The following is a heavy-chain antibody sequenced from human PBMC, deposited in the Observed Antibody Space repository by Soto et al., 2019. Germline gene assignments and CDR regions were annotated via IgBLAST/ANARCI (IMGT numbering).Heavy chain of an antibody. J-gene: IGHJ4*02. CDR1: GFTFSDFY. Sequence: GGSLRLSCAASGFTFSDFYMSWIRQAPGKGLEWISYISNSAGTIYYADSVKGRFTISRDNAKNSLYLQVHSLRAEDTAVYYCARDHFSASDYWGQGTLVTVSS. CDR2: ISNSAGTI. V-gene: IGHV3-11*01. D-gene: IGHD6-19*01. CDR3: ARDHFSASDY.